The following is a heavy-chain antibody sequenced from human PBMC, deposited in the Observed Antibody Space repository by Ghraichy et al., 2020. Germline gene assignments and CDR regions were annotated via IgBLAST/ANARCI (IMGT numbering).Heavy chain of an antibody. CDR3: ARGHRSIDY. V-gene: IGHV3-23*01. J-gene: IGHJ4*02. CDR2: ISGSGGST. CDR1: GFTFSSYT. Sequence: GGSLRLSCAASGFTFSSYTMSWVRQAPGKGLEWVSTISGSGGSTHYADSVKGRFTISRDNSKNTLYLQMNSLRAEDTAVYYSARGHRSIDYWGQGTLVTVSS.